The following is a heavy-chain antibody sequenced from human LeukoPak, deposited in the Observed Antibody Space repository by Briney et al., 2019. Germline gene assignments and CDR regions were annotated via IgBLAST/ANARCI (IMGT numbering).Heavy chain of an antibody. CDR3: AKEYASGWVDY. J-gene: IGHJ4*02. V-gene: IGHV3-30*18. D-gene: IGHD6-19*01. Sequence: GGSLRLSCAASGXSFGGYGIHWVRQAPGKGLEWVAVISYDGSNKYYADSVKGRFTISRDNSKNTLYLQMNSLGAEDTAVYYCAKEYASGWVDYWGQGTLVTVSS. CDR2: ISYDGSNK. CDR1: GXSFGGYG.